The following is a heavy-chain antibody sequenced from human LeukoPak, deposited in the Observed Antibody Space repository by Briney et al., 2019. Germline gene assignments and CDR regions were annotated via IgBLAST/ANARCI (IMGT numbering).Heavy chain of an antibody. Sequence: PSQTLSLTCTVSGGSISSGDHYWSWIRQPPGKGLEWIGYIYYSGSTNYNPSLKSRVTISVDTSKNQFSLKLSSVTAADTAVYYCARDMGIGGYYYYYMDVWGKGTTVTVSS. D-gene: IGHD7-27*01. V-gene: IGHV4-61*08. CDR3: ARDMGIGGYYYYYMDV. CDR2: IYYSGST. CDR1: GGSISSGDHY. J-gene: IGHJ6*03.